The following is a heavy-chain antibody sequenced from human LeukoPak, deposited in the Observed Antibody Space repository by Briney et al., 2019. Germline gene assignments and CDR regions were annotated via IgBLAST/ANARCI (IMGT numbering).Heavy chain of an antibody. CDR3: AKSPGGYSDY. J-gene: IGHJ4*02. CDR2: ISGSGGST. V-gene: IGHV3-23*01. D-gene: IGHD3-22*01. CDR1: GFHFSSFA. Sequence: GALGLSFAASGFHFSSFAMGWVRPAPGKGLEWVSAISGSGGSTYYADSVKGRFTISRDNSKNTLYLQMNSLRAEDTAVYYCAKSPGGYSDYWGQGTLVTVSS.